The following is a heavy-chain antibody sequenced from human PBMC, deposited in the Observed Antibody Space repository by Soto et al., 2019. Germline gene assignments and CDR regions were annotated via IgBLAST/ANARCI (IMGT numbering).Heavy chain of an antibody. CDR1: GFTFSSAW. CDR3: ARRIGGPGYCSSTSCYSYYMDV. CDR2: IKNQGGGAAT. Sequence: EVQLVESGGGLVKPGESLRLSCAASGFTFSSAWLNWVRQAPGEGLEWVGRIKNQGGGAATDYSDPVKGRFTISRDNAKNTLYLQMNSLRAEDTAVYYCARRIGGPGYCSSTSCYSYYMDVWGKGTTVTVSS. D-gene: IGHD2-2*02. J-gene: IGHJ6*03. V-gene: IGHV3-15*07.